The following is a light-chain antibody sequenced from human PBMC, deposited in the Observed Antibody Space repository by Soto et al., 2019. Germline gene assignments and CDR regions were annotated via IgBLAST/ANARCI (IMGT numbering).Light chain of an antibody. V-gene: IGLV2-11*01. CDR1: SSDVGRYNF. CDR2: DVS. Sequence: QSVLTQPRSVSGSPGQSVTISCTGTSSDVGRYNFVSWYQQHPGKVPEVIIYDVSKRPSGVPDRFSGSKSGNTASLTISGLQAEDEADYFCCSYVGNFNLVFGGGTKLTVL. J-gene: IGLJ2*01. CDR3: CSYVGNFNLV.